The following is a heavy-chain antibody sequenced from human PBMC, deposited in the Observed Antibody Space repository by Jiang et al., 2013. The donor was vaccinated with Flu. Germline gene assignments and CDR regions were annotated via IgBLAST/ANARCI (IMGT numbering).Heavy chain of an antibody. J-gene: IGHJ3*02. CDR3: ARETTVTSQGAFDI. D-gene: IGHD4-17*01. Sequence: ISVDTSKNQFSLKLSSVTAADTAVYYCARETTVTSQGAFDIWGQGTMVTVSS. V-gene: IGHV4-30-4*07.